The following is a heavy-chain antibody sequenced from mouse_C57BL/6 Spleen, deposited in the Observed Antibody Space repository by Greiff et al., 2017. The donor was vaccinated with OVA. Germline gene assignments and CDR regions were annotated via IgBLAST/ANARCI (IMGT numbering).Heavy chain of an antibody. Sequence: QVQLKESGAELVRPGASVTLSCKASGYTFTDYEMHWVKQTPVHGLEWIGAIDPETGGTAYNQKFKGKAILTADKSSSTAYMELRSLTSEDSAVYYCTRDWYDYDDWFAYWGQGTLVTVSA. V-gene: IGHV1-15*01. CDR1: GYTFTDYE. CDR2: IDPETGGT. CDR3: TRDWYDYDDWFAY. D-gene: IGHD2-4*01. J-gene: IGHJ3*01.